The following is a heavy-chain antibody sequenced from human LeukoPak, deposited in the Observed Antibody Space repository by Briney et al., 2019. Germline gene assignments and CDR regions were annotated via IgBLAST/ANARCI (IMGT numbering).Heavy chain of an antibody. D-gene: IGHD5-18*01. CDR1: GYSFTSYW. CDR2: IYPGDSDT. CDR3: ARHGDTAMVSLDY. J-gene: IGHJ4*02. V-gene: IGHV5-51*01. Sequence: MPGESLKISCKGSGYSFTSYWIGWVRQMPGKGLEWTGIIYPGDSDTRYSPSFQGQVTISADKSISTAYLQWSSLKASDTAMYYCARHGDTAMVSLDYWGQGTLVTVSS.